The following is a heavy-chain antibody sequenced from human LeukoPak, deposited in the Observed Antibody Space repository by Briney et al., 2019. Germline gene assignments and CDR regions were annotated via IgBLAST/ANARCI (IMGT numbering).Heavy chain of an antibody. Sequence: ASVKVSCKASGYTFSDYYMHWVRQAPGQGLEWMGWINHNSGGTNYAQKFQGRVTMTRDTSISTAYMDLTRLRSDDTAVYYCARRYTGYGILDYWGQGTVVTVSS. CDR2: INHNSGGT. CDR1: GYTFSDYY. J-gene: IGHJ4*02. CDR3: ARRYTGYGILDY. D-gene: IGHD5-12*01. V-gene: IGHV1-2*02.